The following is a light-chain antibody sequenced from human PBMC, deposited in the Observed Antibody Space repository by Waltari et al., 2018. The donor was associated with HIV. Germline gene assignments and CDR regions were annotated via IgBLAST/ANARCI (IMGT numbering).Light chain of an antibody. V-gene: IGLV3-27*01. CDR2: KDS. J-gene: IGLJ2*01. Sequence: SFELTQPSSVSVSPGQTARITCSGDPLGQKYARWFQQKPGQAPLLVIYKDSERPSGIPERFSGSNSGTTVTLTISGAQVEDEADYYCYSAADNNISFFGGGTKLTVL. CDR1: PLGQKY. CDR3: YSAADNNISF.